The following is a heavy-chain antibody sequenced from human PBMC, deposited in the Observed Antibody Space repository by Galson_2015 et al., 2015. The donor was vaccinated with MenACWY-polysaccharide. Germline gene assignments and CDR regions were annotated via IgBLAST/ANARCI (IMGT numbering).Heavy chain of an antibody. CDR1: GLTVSSYC. CDR3: ARSRAWSTAYYYGMDV. CDR2: INSDGRST. D-gene: IGHD1-1*01. V-gene: IGHV3-74*01. J-gene: IGHJ6*02. Sequence: SLILCCAASGLTVSSYCMHWVRHAPGKGLVWVSRINSDGRSTIYGDSVKGRFTISRDNAKNTLYLQMNSLRAEDTAVYYCARSRAWSTAYYYGMDVWGQGTTVTVSS.